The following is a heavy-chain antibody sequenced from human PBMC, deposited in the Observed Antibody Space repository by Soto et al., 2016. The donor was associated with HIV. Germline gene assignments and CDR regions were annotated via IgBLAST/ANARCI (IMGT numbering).Heavy chain of an antibody. J-gene: IGHJ4*02. CDR2: ISGSGGST. CDR3: AKVQEGVYRSFDYFDY. D-gene: IGHD3-16*02. Sequence: DVQLLESGGGLIQPGGPVRLSCAASGFTFSSYAMSWVRQAPGKGLEWVSSISGSGGSTYYADSVKGRFTISRDNSKNTLYLQMNSLRAEDTAVYYCAKVQEGVYRSFDYFDYWGQGTLVTVSS. CDR1: GFTFSSYA. V-gene: IGHV3-23*01.